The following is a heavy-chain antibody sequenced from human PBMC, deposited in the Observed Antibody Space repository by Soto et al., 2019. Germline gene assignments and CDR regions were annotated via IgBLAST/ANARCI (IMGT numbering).Heavy chain of an antibody. D-gene: IGHD3-22*01. V-gene: IGHV4-34*01. J-gene: IGHJ4*02. CDR3: AGYYDSSGCYSTDY. CDR1: GGSFSGYY. CDR2: INHSGST. Sequence: LSLTCAVYGGSFSGYYWSWIRQPPGKGLEWIGEINHSGSTNYNPSLKSRVTISVDTSKNQFSLKLSSVTAADTAVYYCAGYYDSSGCYSTDYWGQGTLVTVSS.